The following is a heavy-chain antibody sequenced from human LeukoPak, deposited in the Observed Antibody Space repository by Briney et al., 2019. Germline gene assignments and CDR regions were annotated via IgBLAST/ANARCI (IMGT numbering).Heavy chain of an antibody. J-gene: IGHJ4*02. CDR2: IKSKTDGGTT. Sequence: SGGSLRLSCAASGFTFSNAWMSWVRQAPGKGLEWVGRIKSKTDGGTTDYAAPVKGRFTISRDDSKNTLYLQMNSLKTEGTAVYYCTTDGDLEFLVRDYWGQGTLVTGSS. CDR3: TTDGDLEFLVRDY. V-gene: IGHV3-15*01. CDR1: GFTFSNAW. D-gene: IGHD7-27*01.